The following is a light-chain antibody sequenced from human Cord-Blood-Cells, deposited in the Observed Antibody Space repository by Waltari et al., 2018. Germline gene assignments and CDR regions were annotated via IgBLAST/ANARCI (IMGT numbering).Light chain of an antibody. CDR1: QSISSY. J-gene: IGKJ1*01. V-gene: IGKV1-39*01. CDR3: QHNYSTPRT. Sequence: DIQMTQSPSSLSASVGDRVTITCRASQSISSYLNWYQQKQGKAPKLLIYAASRLQSGVPSRFSGSGSGTDFTLTISSLQPEDFATYYCQHNYSTPRTFGQVTKVEIK. CDR2: AAS.